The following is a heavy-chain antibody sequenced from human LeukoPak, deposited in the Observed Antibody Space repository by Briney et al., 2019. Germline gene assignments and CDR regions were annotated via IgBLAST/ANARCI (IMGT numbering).Heavy chain of an antibody. CDR2: ISSSSYI. CDR1: GFTFSSYS. CDR3: ARGTLYYYDSSGYPQDY. D-gene: IGHD3-22*01. J-gene: IGHJ4*02. V-gene: IGHV3-21*01. Sequence: PGGSLRLSCAASGFTFSSYSMNWVRQAPGKGLEWVSSISSSSYIYYADPVKGRFTISRDNAKNSLYLQMNSLRAEDTAVYYCARGTLYYYDSSGYPQDYWGQGTLVTVSS.